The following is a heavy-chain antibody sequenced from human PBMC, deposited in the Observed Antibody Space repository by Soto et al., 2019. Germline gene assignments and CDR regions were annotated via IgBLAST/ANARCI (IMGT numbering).Heavy chain of an antibody. D-gene: IGHD5-12*01. Sequence: ASVKVSCKASGGTFSSYAISWVRQAPGQGLEWMGGIIPIFGTANYAQKFQGRVTITADKSTSTAYMELSSLRSEDTAVYYCAREGWLQYFDYWGQGTLVTVSS. CDR1: GGTFSSYA. J-gene: IGHJ4*02. V-gene: IGHV1-69*06. CDR3: AREGWLQYFDY. CDR2: IIPIFGTA.